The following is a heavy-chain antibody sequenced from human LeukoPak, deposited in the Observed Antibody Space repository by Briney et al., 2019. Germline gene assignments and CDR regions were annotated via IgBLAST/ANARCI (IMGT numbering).Heavy chain of an antibody. V-gene: IGHV3-21*04. D-gene: IGHD2-15*01. J-gene: IGHJ4*02. Sequence: GGSLRLSCAASGFTFSSYSINWVRQAPGKGLEWVSSISSSSSCIYYADSVKGRFTISRDNSKNTLYLQMNGLRAEDTAVYYCAKGGSGSSYSRVDYWGQGTLVTVSS. CDR2: ISSSSSCI. CDR3: AKGGSGSSYSRVDY. CDR1: GFTFSSYS.